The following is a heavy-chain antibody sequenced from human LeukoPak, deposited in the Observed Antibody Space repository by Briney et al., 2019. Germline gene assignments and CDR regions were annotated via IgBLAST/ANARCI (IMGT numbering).Heavy chain of an antibody. CDR1: GGSISSGGYY. CDR3: ARGGDWSGYYTGIDY. V-gene: IGHV4-31*03. CDR2: IYYSGST. Sequence: SQTLSLTCTVSGGSISSGGYYWSWIRQHPGKGLEWIGYIYYSGSTYYNPSLKSRVTISVDRSKNQFSLKLSSVTAADTAVYYCARGGDWSGYYTGIDYWGQGTLVTVSS. D-gene: IGHD3-3*01. J-gene: IGHJ4*02.